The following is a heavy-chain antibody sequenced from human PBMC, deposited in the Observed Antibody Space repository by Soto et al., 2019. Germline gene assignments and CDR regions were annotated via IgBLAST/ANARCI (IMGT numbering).Heavy chain of an antibody. Sequence: SETLSLTCTVSGASIKTHSYYWGWIRQPPGKGLEWIGSILYTGSTYYNPSLRSRVTVSLDTSKNQFSLNLSSVTAADTAVFYCARLYSGSYQPDYWGQGTLVTVSS. CDR1: GASIKTHSYY. CDR2: ILYTGST. J-gene: IGHJ4*02. D-gene: IGHD1-26*01. CDR3: ARLYSGSYQPDY. V-gene: IGHV4-39*01.